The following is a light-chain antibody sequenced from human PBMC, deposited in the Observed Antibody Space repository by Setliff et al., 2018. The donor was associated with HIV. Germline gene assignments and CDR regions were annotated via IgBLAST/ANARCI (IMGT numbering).Light chain of an antibody. CDR2: DVT. V-gene: IGLV2-14*03. CDR1: TSDVGAYNY. CDR3: SSYTSSTSRV. J-gene: IGLJ1*01. Sequence: QSALTQPASVSGSPGQSITISCTGTTSDVGAYNYVSWYQQHPGKAPKLLIYDVTNRPSGVSNRFSGSKSANTASLTISGLQAEDEADYYCSSYTSSTSRVFGSGTKVTVL.